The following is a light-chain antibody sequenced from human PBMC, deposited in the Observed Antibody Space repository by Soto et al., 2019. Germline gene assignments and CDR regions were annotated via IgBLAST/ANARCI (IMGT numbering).Light chain of an antibody. CDR3: QSYDSSLSGWV. J-gene: IGLJ3*02. V-gene: IGLV1-40*01. CDR2: GNS. CDR1: SSNIGAGYD. Sequence: QAVVTQPPSVSGAPGQRVTISCTGSSSNIGAGYDVLWYQQLPGTAPKLLIYGNSNRPSGVPDRFSGSKSGTSASLAITGLQAEDEADYYCQSYDSSLSGWVFGGGTKLTVL.